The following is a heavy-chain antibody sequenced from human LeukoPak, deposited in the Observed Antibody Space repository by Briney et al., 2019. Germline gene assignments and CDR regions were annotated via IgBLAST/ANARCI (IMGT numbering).Heavy chain of an antibody. J-gene: IGHJ4*02. D-gene: IGHD4-17*01. Sequence: GGSLRLSCAASGFTLSNYAMSWVRQAPGKGLEWVSGVDVSGGRSGGRTYYADSVKGRFTISRDDSKKTLYLQMNSLRAEDTAVYYCARSNDGDALPSPFDYWGQGTLVTVSS. V-gene: IGHV3-23*01. CDR3: ARSNDGDALPSPFDY. CDR1: GFTLSNYA. CDR2: VDVSGGRSGGRT.